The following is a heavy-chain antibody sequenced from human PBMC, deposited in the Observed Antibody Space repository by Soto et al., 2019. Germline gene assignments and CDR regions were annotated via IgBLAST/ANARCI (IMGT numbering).Heavy chain of an antibody. Sequence: GGSLRLSCTASGFTFGDYAMSWFRQAPGKGLEWVGFIRSKAYGGTTEYAASVKGRFTISRDDSKSIAYLQMNSLKTEDTAVYYCTRDDTMVRGVIILDYYYYGMDVWGQGTTVTVSS. V-gene: IGHV3-49*03. J-gene: IGHJ6*02. CDR1: GFTFGDYA. CDR2: IRSKAYGGTT. CDR3: TRDDTMVRGVIILDYYYYGMDV. D-gene: IGHD3-10*01.